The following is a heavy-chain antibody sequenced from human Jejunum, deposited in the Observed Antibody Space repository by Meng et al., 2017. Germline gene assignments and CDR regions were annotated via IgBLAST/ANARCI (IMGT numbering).Heavy chain of an antibody. CDR2: ISDVGSD. CDR1: GFTFGGYA. V-gene: IGHV3-30*01. J-gene: IGHJ4*02. Sequence: QVQLVESGGGVVQAGRSLRLSCAVSGFTFGGYAMHWVRQVPGKGLEWVATISDVGSDEADSVQGRLTISRDNSKNTLYLQMNSLRADDTAVYYCARGSPPDSWGQGTLVTVSS. CDR3: ARGSPPDS.